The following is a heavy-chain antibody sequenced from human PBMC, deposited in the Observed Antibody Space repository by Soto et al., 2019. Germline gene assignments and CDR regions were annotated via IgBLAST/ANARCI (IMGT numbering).Heavy chain of an antibody. J-gene: IGHJ5*02. Sequence: PAQTLSVAWTVSKGSPSPYCWAWIRHPPGKGLEWIGNIHYTGSTNYNPSLKSRVTVLRGTSTSQFSLKVSSVTAADAAVYYCAGDLTISYTDGPLDPWGHGTLVTVSS. CDR1: KGSPSPYC. D-gene: IGHD1-1*01. CDR2: IHYTGST. V-gene: IGHV4-59*01. CDR3: AGDLTISYTDGPLDP.